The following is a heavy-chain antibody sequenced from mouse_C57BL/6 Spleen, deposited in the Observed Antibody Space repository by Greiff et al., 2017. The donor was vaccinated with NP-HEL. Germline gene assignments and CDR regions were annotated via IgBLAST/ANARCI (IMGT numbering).Heavy chain of an antibody. Sequence: EVQLQQSGAELVRPGASVKLSCTASGFNIKDDYMHWVKQRPEQGLEWIGWIDPENGDTEYASKFQGKATITADTSSNTAYLQLSSLTSEDTAVYYCTTSYPKRAMDYWGQGTSVTVSS. CDR3: TTSYPKRAMDY. V-gene: IGHV14-4*01. D-gene: IGHD2-10*01. CDR1: GFNIKDDY. CDR2: IDPENGDT. J-gene: IGHJ4*01.